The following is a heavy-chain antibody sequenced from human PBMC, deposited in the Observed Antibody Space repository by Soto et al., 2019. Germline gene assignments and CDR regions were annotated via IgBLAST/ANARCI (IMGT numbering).Heavy chain of an antibody. CDR1: GGSISSSSYY. V-gene: IGHV4-39*01. CDR3: ARGDIVVVPAAYNWFDP. CDR2: IYYSGST. Sequence: SETLSLTCTVSGGSISSSSYYWGWIRQPPGKGLEWIGSIYYSGSTYYNPSLKSRVTISVDTSKNQFSLKLSSVTAADTAVYYCARGDIVVVPAAYNWFDPWGQGTLVTVSS. D-gene: IGHD2-2*01. J-gene: IGHJ5*02.